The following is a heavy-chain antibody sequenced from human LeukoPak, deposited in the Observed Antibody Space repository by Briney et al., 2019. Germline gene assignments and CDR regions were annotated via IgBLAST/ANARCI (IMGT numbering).Heavy chain of an antibody. D-gene: IGHD4-11*01. CDR2: INPGGDNT. CDR1: GYTFTNYY. Sequence: ASVKVSCKASGYTFTNYYIHWVRQAPGQGLEWMGLINPGGDNTHYAQNFQGRVTMTRDTSTSTVYMGLSRLRSEDTAVYYCARVARHDYTYYPGGNYFDYWGQGTLVTVSS. J-gene: IGHJ4*02. CDR3: ARVARHDYTYYPGGNYFDY. V-gene: IGHV1-46*01.